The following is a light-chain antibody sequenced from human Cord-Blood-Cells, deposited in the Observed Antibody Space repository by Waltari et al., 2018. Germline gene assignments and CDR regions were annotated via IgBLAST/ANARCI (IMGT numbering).Light chain of an antibody. V-gene: IGLV3-21*03. J-gene: IGLJ1*01. Sequence: SYVLXQPXSVSVAXXKTAXITCXGXNIXRKSVHXYQQKPGQAPVLVVYDDSDRPSGIPERFSGSNSGNTATLTISRVEAGDEADYYCQVWDSSSDHYVFGTGTKVTVL. CDR2: DDS. CDR3: QVWDSSSDHYV. CDR1: NIXRKS.